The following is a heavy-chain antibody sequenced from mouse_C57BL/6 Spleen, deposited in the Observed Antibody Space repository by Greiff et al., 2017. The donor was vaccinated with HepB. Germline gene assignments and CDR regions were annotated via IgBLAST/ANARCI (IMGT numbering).Heavy chain of an antibody. D-gene: IGHD1-1*01. V-gene: IGHV3-6*01. CDR2: ISYDGSN. CDR3: ARRGGYYYGSSYDYYAMDY. CDR1: GYSITSGYY. Sequence: EVKLMESGPGLVKPSQSLSLTCSVTGYSITSGYYWNWIRQFPGNKLEWMGYISYDGSNNYNPSLKNRISITRDTSKNQFFLKLNSVTTEDTATYYCARRGGYYYGSSYDYYAMDYWGQGTSVTVSS. J-gene: IGHJ4*01.